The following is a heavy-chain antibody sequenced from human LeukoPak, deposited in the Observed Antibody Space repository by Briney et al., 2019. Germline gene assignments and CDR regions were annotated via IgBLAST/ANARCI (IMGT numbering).Heavy chain of an antibody. CDR2: IYYSGST. Sequence: PSETLSLTCTVSGGSISSYYWSWIRQPPGKGLEWIGYIYYSGSTNYNPSLKSRVTISVDTSKNQFSLKLSSVTAADTAVYYCARETGRRVPAAPRYAFDIWGQGTMVTVSS. V-gene: IGHV4-59*01. J-gene: IGHJ3*02. D-gene: IGHD2-2*01. CDR1: GGSISSYY. CDR3: ARETGRRVPAAPRYAFDI.